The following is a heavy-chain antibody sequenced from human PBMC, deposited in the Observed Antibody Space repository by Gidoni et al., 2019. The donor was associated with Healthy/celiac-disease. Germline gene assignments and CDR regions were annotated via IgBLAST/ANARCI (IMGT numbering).Heavy chain of an antibody. J-gene: IGHJ4*02. CDR2: MNPNSGNT. CDR1: GYTFTSYD. CDR3: ARNRRTAAAAQPSLGY. V-gene: IGHV1-8*01. D-gene: IGHD6-13*01. Sequence: QVQLVQSGAEVKKPGASVKVSCKASGYTFTSYDIHWVRQATGQGLEWMGWMNPNSGNTGYAQKFQGRVTMTRNTSISTAYMELSSLRSEDTAVYYCARNRRTAAAAQPSLGYWGQGTLVTVSS.